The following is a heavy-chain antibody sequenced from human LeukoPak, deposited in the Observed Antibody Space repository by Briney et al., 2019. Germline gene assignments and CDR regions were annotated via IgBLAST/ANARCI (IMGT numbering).Heavy chain of an antibody. CDR2: INSDGSST. CDR1: GFTFSSNW. D-gene: IGHD6-19*01. V-gene: IGHV3-74*01. J-gene: IGHJ4*02. CDR3: ARAVAGTGDFDY. Sequence: GGSLRLSCAASGFTFSSNWMHWVRQAQGKGLVWVSRINSDGSSTSYADSVKGRFTISRDNAKNTLYLQMNSLRAEDTAVYYCARAVAGTGDFDYWGQGTLVTVSS.